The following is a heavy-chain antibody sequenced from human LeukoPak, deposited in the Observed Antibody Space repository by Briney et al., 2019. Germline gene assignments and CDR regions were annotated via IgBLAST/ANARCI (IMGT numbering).Heavy chain of an antibody. CDR2: INHSGST. Sequence: SETLSLTCAVYGGSFSGYYWSWIRQPPGKGLEWVGDINHSGSTNYNPSLKSRVTISVDTSRNQFSLKVSSVTAADTAVYYCARSKAASAARPLFDYWGQGTLVTVSS. CDR3: ARSKAASAARPLFDY. V-gene: IGHV4-34*01. D-gene: IGHD6-6*01. J-gene: IGHJ4*02. CDR1: GGSFSGYY.